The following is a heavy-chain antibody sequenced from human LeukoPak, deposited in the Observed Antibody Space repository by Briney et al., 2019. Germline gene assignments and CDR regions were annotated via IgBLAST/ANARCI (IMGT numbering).Heavy chain of an antibody. Sequence: PSETLSLTCTVSGRSISRYYWSWIRLPPGKGLEWIGYIYYTGAPYYNPSLKSRVTITLDTSKNQFSLKLRSMTAADAAVYYCARAGYSYGTGYYFDYWGQGALVTVSS. CDR2: IYYTGAP. V-gene: IGHV4-59*01. CDR1: GRSISRYY. J-gene: IGHJ4*02. D-gene: IGHD5-18*01. CDR3: ARAGYSYGTGYYFDY.